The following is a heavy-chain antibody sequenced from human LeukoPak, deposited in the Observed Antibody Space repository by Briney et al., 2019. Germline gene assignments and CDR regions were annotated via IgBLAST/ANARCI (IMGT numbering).Heavy chain of an antibody. J-gene: IGHJ4*02. CDR3: ATGYSSSWLAYYFDY. Sequence: GSLRLSCAASGFTFSNYWMSWIRQPPGKGLEWIGYIYYSGSTNYNPSLKSRVTISVDTSKNQFSLKLSSVTAADTAVYYCATGYSSSWLAYYFDYWGQGTLVTVSS. CDR2: IYYSGST. CDR1: GFTFSNYW. D-gene: IGHD6-13*01. V-gene: IGHV4-59*01.